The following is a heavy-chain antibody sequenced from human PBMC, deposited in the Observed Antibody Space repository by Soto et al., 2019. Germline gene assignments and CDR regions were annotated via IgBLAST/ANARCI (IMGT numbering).Heavy chain of an antibody. CDR2: ISGSGGST. CDR1: GFTFSSYA. Sequence: EVQLLESGGGLVQPGGSLRLSCAASGFTFSSYAMSWIRQAPGKGLEWVSAISGSGGSTYYADSVKGRFTISRDNSKNTLYLQMNSLRAEDTAVYYCAKMACSSTSCKGGYFDYWGQGTLVTVSS. J-gene: IGHJ4*02. D-gene: IGHD2-2*01. V-gene: IGHV3-23*01. CDR3: AKMACSSTSCKGGYFDY.